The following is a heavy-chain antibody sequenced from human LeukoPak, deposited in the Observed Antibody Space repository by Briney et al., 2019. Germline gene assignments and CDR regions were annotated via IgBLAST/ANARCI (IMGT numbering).Heavy chain of an antibody. V-gene: IGHV4-34*01. D-gene: IGHD6-13*01. CDR2: INHSGST. CDR3: ARGRRSGIAARPNWFDP. CDR1: GGSFSGYY. J-gene: IGHJ5*02. Sequence: SETLSLTCAVYGGSFSGYYWSWIRQPPGKGLEWIGEINHSGSTNYNPSLKSRVTISVDTSKNQFSLKLSSVTAADTAVYYCARGRRSGIAARPNWFDPWSQGTLVTVSS.